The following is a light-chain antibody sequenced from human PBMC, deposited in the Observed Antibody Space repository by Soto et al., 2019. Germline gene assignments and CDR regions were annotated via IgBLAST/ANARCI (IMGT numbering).Light chain of an antibody. Sequence: EVVMTQSPATLSVSPGDKVSLSCRANQTISNTLAWYQQKPGQAPRLLIYAASTRATGVSARFSGSGSGTEFTLTISSLQSXDFTIYYCQYYNNWLATFGGGTKVEIK. CDR3: QYYNNWLAT. CDR1: QTISNT. J-gene: IGKJ4*01. V-gene: IGKV3-15*01. CDR2: AAS.